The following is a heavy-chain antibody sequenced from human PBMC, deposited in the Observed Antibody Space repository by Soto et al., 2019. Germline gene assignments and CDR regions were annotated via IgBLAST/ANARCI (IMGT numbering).Heavy chain of an antibody. D-gene: IGHD2-2*01. CDR1: GLTFSSYA. CDR3: ATGGLPADYYYGMDV. Sequence: GGSLRLSCAASGLTFSSYAMSWVRQAPGKGLEWVSAISGSGGSTYYADSVKGRFTISRDNSKNTLYLQMNSLRAEDTAVYYCATGGLPADYYYGMDVWGQGTTVTVSS. CDR2: ISGSGGST. J-gene: IGHJ6*02. V-gene: IGHV3-23*01.